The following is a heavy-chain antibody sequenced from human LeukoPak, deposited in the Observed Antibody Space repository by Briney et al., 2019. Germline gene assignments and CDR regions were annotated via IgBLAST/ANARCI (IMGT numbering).Heavy chain of an antibody. CDR2: ISSSSSYI. J-gene: IGHJ4*02. CDR1: GFTFSSYS. D-gene: IGHD3-3*01. Sequence: GGSLRLSCAASGFTFSSYSMNWVRQAPGKGLEWVSSISSSSSYIYYADSVKGRFTISGDNAKNSLYLQMNSLRAEDTAVYYCARDGRAAYYDFWSGYYRLDYWGQGTLVTVSS. V-gene: IGHV3-21*01. CDR3: ARDGRAAYYDFWSGYYRLDY.